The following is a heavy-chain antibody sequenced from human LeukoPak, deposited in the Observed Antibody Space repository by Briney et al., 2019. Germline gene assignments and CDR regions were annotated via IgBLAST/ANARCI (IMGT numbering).Heavy chain of an antibody. J-gene: IGHJ4*02. CDR1: GGSFSGYY. V-gene: IGHV4-34*01. Sequence: SETLSLTRAVYGGSFSGYYWSWIRQPPGKGLEWIGEINHSGSTNYNPSLKSRVTISVDTSKNQFSLELSSVTVADTAAYYCARGQDYYDSSGYSSNFDYWGQGTLVTVSS. D-gene: IGHD3-22*01. CDR3: ARGQDYYDSSGYSSNFDY. CDR2: INHSGST.